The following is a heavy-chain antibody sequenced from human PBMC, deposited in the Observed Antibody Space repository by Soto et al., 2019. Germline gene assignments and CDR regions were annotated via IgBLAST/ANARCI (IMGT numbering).Heavy chain of an antibody. D-gene: IGHD3-22*01. J-gene: IGHJ2*01. V-gene: IGHV3-21*01. CDR1: GFTFSSYS. CDR2: ISSSDSYI. CDR3: ARAYDSSGYLYWYFDL. Sequence: PGGSLRLSCAASGFTFSSYSMNWVRQAPGKGLEWVSSISSSDSYIYYADSVKGRFTISRDNAKNSLYLQMNSLRAEDTAVYYCARAYDSSGYLYWYFDLWGRGTLVTVSS.